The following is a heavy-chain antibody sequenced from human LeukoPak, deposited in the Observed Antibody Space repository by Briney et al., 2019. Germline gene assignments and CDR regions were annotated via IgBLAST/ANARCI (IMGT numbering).Heavy chain of an antibody. V-gene: IGHV3-48*03. J-gene: IGHJ3*02. CDR2: ISSSGSTI. D-gene: IGHD1-14*01. CDR1: GFTFSSYE. Sequence: GGSLRLSCAASGFTFSSYEMNWVRQAPGKGLEWVSYISSSGSTIYYADSVKGRFTISRDNAKNSLYLQMNSLRAEDTAVYYCARDTPENKVAFDIWGQGTMVTVSS. CDR3: ARDTPENKVAFDI.